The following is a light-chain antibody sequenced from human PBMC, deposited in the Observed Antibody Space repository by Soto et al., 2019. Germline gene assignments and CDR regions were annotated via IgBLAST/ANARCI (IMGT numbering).Light chain of an antibody. CDR2: EVT. V-gene: IGLV2-18*02. Sequence: QSALTQPPSVSGSPGQSVTISCSGTNSDVGSYNHVSWYQQPPGTAPKLVIYEVTNRPSGVPDRFSGSKSGNTASLTISGLQAEDEADYYCCSWTSTSTYVFGTGTKLTVL. J-gene: IGLJ1*01. CDR3: CSWTSTSTYV. CDR1: NSDVGSYNH.